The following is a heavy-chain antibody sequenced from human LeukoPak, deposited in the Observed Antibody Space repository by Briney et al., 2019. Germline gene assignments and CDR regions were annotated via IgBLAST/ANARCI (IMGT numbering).Heavy chain of an antibody. D-gene: IGHD3-9*01. J-gene: IGHJ4*02. CDR1: GFSFNDYG. CDR2: IVGSGGTT. V-gene: IGHV3-23*01. CDR3: GRDLDWGAFDH. Sequence: GGSLRISCAASGFSFNDYGMNWVRQVPGKGLEWVSGIVGSGGTTYYADSVKGRFTISRDNSKNALYLQMNSLRAEDTAVYYCGRDLDWGAFDHWGQGTLVTVSS.